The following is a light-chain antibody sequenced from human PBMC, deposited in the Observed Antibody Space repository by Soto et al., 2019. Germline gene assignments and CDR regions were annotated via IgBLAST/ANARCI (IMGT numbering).Light chain of an antibody. Sequence: EIVMTQSPATLSVSPGEGATLSCKASQNVYNNLAWYQQRPGQPPRLLIYDASTRATGISARFSGSGYGTEFTLTISSQQSEEFAVYFCQQCRNWPLTFGGGTKVEIK. CDR1: QNVYNN. J-gene: IGKJ4*01. CDR2: DAS. CDR3: QQCRNWPLT. V-gene: IGKV3-15*01.